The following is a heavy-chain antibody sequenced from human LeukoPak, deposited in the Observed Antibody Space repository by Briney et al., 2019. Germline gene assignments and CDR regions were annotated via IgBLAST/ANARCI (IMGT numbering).Heavy chain of an antibody. CDR2: ISSSGSTI. CDR1: GFTFSDSY. Sequence: GGSLRLSCAAAGFTFSDSYMSWIRHAPGKGLEYISYISSSGSTIYYADSVKDRFTLPRHNAKNSLSLEMNSLRAEDTAVYYCARGKYSFDYWGQGTLVTVSS. CDR3: ARGKYSFDY. J-gene: IGHJ4*02. V-gene: IGHV3-11*01.